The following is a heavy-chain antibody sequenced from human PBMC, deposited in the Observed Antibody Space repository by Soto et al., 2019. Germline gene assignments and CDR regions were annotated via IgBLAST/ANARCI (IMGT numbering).Heavy chain of an antibody. Sequence: EVHLLESGGALVQPGGSLTLSCAASGFSFSDYAMSWVRQAPGKGLEWVSSISRTGDSAYYADSVKGRFAISRDRSKNMLSLQMTSRRVEDTAVYYCAKGPDGSGYYHNWFDSGGQGTLITVSS. CDR3: AKGPDGSGYYHNWFDS. D-gene: IGHD3-22*01. CDR2: ISRTGDSA. CDR1: GFSFSDYA. J-gene: IGHJ5*01. V-gene: IGHV3-23*01.